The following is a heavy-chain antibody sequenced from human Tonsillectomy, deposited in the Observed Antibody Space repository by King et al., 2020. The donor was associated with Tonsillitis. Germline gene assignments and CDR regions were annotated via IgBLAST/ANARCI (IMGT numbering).Heavy chain of an antibody. J-gene: IGHJ4*02. CDR2: IYTSEST. V-gene: IGHV4-4*07. CDR3: ARLYNWNNVGFYFDY. CDR1: GASITNYY. Sequence: VQLQESGPGLVKPSETLSLTCSVSGASITNYYWSWIRQPAGKGLEWIGHIYTSESTDYNPPLKNRVTMSVATSKSEFSLRLRSVTAADPAVYYCARLYNWNNVGFYFDYWGQGTLVTVSS. D-gene: IGHD1/OR15-1a*01.